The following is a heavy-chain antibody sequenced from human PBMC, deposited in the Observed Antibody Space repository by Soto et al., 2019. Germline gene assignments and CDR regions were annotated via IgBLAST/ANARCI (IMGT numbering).Heavy chain of an antibody. CDR3: ARQAVRGVTIGWFDP. CDR1: GFTFSSYG. CDR2: IWYDGSNK. D-gene: IGHD3-10*01. J-gene: IGHJ5*02. V-gene: IGHV3-33*01. Sequence: QVQLVESGGGVVQPGRSLRLSCAASGFTFSSYGMHWVRQAPGKGLEWVAVIWYDGSNKYYADSVKGRFTISRANSKNTLYLQMNSLRAEDTAVYYCARQAVRGVTIGWFDPWGQGTLVTVSS.